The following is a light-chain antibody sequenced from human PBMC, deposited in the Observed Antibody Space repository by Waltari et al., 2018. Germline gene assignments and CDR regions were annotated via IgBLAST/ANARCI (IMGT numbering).Light chain of an antibody. V-gene: IGKV3-15*01. CDR3: QQYDNWLGT. CDR2: GAS. J-gene: IGKJ1*01. CDR1: QRMRSN. Sequence: EIVMTQSPATLSVFPGERATISCRPSQRMRSNLAWYQHKPGQAPRLLIYGASTRATGIPARFSGSGSGTEFTLTISSLQSEDFAVYFCQQYDNWLGTFGQGTKVEIK.